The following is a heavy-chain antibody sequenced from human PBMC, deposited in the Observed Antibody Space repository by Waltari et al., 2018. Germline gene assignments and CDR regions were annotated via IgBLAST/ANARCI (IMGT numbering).Heavy chain of an antibody. CDR2: INPNSGDT. V-gene: IGHV1-2*02. CDR3: ARVANYYDFDY. D-gene: IGHD3-10*01. Sequence: QVQLVQSGPEVQKPGASLMVSCKASGYTFTDYYIHWVRQAPGQGLEWMGGINPNSGDTNFAQKFQGRLTMTGDTSITTAYMELNRLKSDDTAVYYCARVANYYDFDYWGQGTLVTVSS. CDR1: GYTFTDYY. J-gene: IGHJ4*02.